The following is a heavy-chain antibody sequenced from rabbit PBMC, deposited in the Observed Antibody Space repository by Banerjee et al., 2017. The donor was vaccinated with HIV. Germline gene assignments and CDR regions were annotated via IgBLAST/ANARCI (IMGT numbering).Heavy chain of an antibody. CDR3: ARDLAGVIGWNFAL. CDR2: IYGGSRDVT. D-gene: IGHD4-1*01. CDR1: GFTISSNYW. Sequence: QEQLEESGGDLVKPEGSLTLTCTASGFTISSNYWMCWVRQAPGKGLEWIACIYGGSRDVTYYATWAKGRFTISKTSSTTMTLQLNSLTAADTATYFCARDLAGVIGWNFALWGPGTLVTVS. V-gene: IGHV1S45*01. J-gene: IGHJ4*01.